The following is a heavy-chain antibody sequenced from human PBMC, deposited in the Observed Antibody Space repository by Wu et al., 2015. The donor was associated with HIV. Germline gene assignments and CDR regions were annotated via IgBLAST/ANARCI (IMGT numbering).Heavy chain of an antibody. CDR1: GFSFSEYA. CDR2: VWYDGSKK. V-gene: IGHV3-30*02. Sequence: VQVVEVWGGRWVPSRGGRLRLSCAASGFSFSEYAMHWVRQAPGKGLEWVAFVWYDGSKKYYVDSVKGRFTISRDNSKKTLSLQMNGLRGEDTAVYYCVKDGWRAVNTAISIDPVTFSGMDAWGQGTTVIVSS. D-gene: IGHD4-17*01. J-gene: IGHJ6*02. CDR3: VKDGWRAVNTAISIDPVTFSGMDA.